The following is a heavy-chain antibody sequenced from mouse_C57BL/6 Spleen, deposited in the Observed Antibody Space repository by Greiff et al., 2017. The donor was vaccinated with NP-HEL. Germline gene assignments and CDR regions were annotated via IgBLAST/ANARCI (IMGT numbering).Heavy chain of an antibody. CDR3: ARSFYYYGSIYYAMDY. J-gene: IGHJ4*01. CDR1: GYTFTDHT. D-gene: IGHD1-1*01. CDR2: IYPRDGST. Sequence: VKLMESDAELVKPGASVKISCKVSGYTFTDHTIHWMKQRPEQGLEWIGYIYPRDGSTKYNEKFKGKATLTADKSSSTAYMQLNSLTSEDSAVYFCARSFYYYGSIYYAMDYWGQGTSVTVSS. V-gene: IGHV1-78*01.